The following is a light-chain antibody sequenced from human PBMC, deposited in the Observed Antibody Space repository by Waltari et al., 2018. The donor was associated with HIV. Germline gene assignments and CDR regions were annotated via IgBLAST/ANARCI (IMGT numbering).Light chain of an antibody. Sequence: IRMTQSPSSLSASTGDRVNITCRASQPVSDFVAWFRQRPGETPQFLIFGASTLHPVVPSRFSGSSSGTDFTLSVSCLQSEDFATFFCQQYYDYPWTFGPGT. CDR3: QQYYDYPWT. V-gene: IGKV1-8*01. CDR1: QPVSDF. J-gene: IGKJ1*01. CDR2: GAS.